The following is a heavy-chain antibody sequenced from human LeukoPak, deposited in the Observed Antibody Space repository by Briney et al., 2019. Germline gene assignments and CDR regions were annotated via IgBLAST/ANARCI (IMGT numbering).Heavy chain of an antibody. Sequence: SSETLSLTCTVSGGSISTYYWSWIRQPPGKGLEYIGYIYYSGSTNYNPSLKSRVTMFEDKSKNQFSLRLYSVTVADTAVYYCARHFAYSSSSYFDYWGQGSLVTVSS. J-gene: IGHJ4*02. CDR1: GGSISTYY. D-gene: IGHD6-6*01. CDR2: IYYSGST. V-gene: IGHV4-59*08. CDR3: ARHFAYSSSSYFDY.